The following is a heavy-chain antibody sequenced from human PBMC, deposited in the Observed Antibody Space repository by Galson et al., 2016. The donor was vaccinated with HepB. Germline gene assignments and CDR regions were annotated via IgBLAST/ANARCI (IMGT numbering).Heavy chain of an antibody. V-gene: IGHV4-34*01. CDR3: ARAAIIPGARMVFDP. CDR2: IYHTGTS. CDR1: GGSSSGYY. Sequence: SETLSLTCDVYGGSSSGYYWTWIRHVPGKGLEWIGEIYHTGTSNNNPFLSSRFTLSVDKSRNQFSLNLTSVTAADTAVYYCARAAIIPGARMVFDPWGQGILVTVSS. J-gene: IGHJ5*02. D-gene: IGHD2-8*01.